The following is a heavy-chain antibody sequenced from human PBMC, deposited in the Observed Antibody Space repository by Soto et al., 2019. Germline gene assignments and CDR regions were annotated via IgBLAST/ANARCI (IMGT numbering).Heavy chain of an antibody. CDR1: GGSISSFY. CDR3: ARGSSRWDY. J-gene: IGHJ4*02. D-gene: IGHD6-13*01. V-gene: IGHV4-4*07. Sequence: SETLSLTCTVSGGSISSFYWSWIRQPAGKGLEWIGRIYSGGGNNYNPSLKGRVTMSVDTSKNQFSLRLSSVTAADTAMYYCARGSSRWDYWGQGTLVTVSS. CDR2: IYSGGGN.